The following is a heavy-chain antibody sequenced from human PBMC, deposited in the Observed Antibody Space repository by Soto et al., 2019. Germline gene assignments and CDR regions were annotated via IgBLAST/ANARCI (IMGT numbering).Heavy chain of an antibody. Sequence: ASVKVSCKASGYTFISSDITWVRQAPGQGLEWMGWISAYNGNTNVPQNLQGRVILTTDTSMDTAYMELRSLRSDDTAMYYCARVRSPGHPPYNWFDPWGQGTLVTVSS. CDR1: GYTFISSD. CDR2: ISAYNGNT. CDR3: ARVRSPGHPPYNWFDP. J-gene: IGHJ5*02. V-gene: IGHV1-18*04.